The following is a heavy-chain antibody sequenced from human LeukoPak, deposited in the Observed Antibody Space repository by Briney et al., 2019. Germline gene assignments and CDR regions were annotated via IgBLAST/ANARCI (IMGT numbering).Heavy chain of an antibody. V-gene: IGHV3-7*03. CDR3: ARGGGLDV. D-gene: IGHD3-16*01. CDR1: GFTFRSYS. CDR2: INHNGNVN. J-gene: IGHJ6*02. Sequence: GGSLRLSCAVSGFTFRSYSMNWARQAPGKGLEWVASINHNGNVNYYVDSVKGRFTISRDNAKNSLYLQMSNLRAEDTAVYFCARGGGLDVWGQGATVTVSS.